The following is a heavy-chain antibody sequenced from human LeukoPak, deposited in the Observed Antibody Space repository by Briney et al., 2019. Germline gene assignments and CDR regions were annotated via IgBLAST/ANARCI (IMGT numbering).Heavy chain of an antibody. V-gene: IGHV1-8*01. D-gene: IGHD2-2*01. CDR1: GYTFTSYD. CDR2: MNPNTGNS. Sequence: GASVKVSCKASGYTFTSYDINWARQAAGQGLAWVGWMNPNTGNSGYAQRFQGRVTMTRDTSIDTAYMELSSLGSEDTAVYYCAREACTSTSCLHPWGQGTLVTVSS. CDR3: AREACTSTSCLHP. J-gene: IGHJ5*02.